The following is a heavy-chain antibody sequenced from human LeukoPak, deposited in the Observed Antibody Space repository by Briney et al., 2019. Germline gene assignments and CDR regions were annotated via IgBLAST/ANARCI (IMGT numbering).Heavy chain of an antibody. CDR1: GFTFSRYW. V-gene: IGHV3-7*03. Sequence: QPGGSLRLSCAASGFTFSRYWMSWVRQVPRKGLEWVANIKQDGSEKYYVDSVKGRFTISRDNAKNSLYLQMNSLRAEDTALYYCAKGQDYDILTGFDYWGQGTLVTVSS. D-gene: IGHD3-9*01. CDR2: IKQDGSEK. CDR3: AKGQDYDILTGFDY. J-gene: IGHJ4*02.